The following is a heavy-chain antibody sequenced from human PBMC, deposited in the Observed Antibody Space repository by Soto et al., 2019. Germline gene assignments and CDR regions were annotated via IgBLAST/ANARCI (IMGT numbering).Heavy chain of an antibody. CDR2: IWYDGSNK. V-gene: IGHV3-33*01. J-gene: IGHJ6*02. Sequence: GGSLRLSCAASGFTFSSYGMHWVRQAPGKGLEWVAVIWYDGSNKYYADSVKGRFTISRDNSKNTLYLQMNSLRAEDTAVYYCARVVSRGGPGSYSPQYYYYGMDVWGQGTTVTVSS. CDR1: GFTFSSYG. CDR3: ARVVSRGGPGSYSPQYYYYGMDV. D-gene: IGHD3-10*01.